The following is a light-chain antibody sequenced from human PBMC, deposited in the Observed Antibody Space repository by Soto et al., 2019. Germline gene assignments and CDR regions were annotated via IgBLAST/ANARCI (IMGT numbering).Light chain of an antibody. V-gene: IGKV1-5*03. CDR2: KAS. J-gene: IGKJ1*01. Sequence: DIQMTQSPSTLSASVGDRVTITYRASQSISGWLAWYQQKPGKAPKLLIYKASTLESGVPLRFSGSGSGTEFTLTISSLQPDDFATYFCQQYDSSSWTFGQGTKVEIK. CDR1: QSISGW. CDR3: QQYDSSSWT.